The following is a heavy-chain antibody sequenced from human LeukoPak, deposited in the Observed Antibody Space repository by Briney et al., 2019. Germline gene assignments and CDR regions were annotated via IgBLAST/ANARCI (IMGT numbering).Heavy chain of an antibody. V-gene: IGHV5-51*01. CDR3: ARAVAGAPEYFQH. J-gene: IGHJ1*01. Sequence: GESLKISCKGSGYRFNYWIGWVRQMPGKGLEWMGVIYPGDSDTRYSPSFQGQVTISADKSISTAYLQWISLKASDTAMYYCARAVAGAPEYFQHWGQGTLVTVSS. CDR2: IYPGDSDT. D-gene: IGHD6-19*01. CDR1: GYRFNYW.